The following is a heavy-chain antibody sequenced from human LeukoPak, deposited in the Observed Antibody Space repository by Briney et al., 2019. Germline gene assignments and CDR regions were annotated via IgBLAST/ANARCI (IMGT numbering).Heavy chain of an antibody. D-gene: IGHD3-3*01. CDR1: GYSFTSYW. CDR2: IYPGDSDT. Sequence: GESLKISCKGSGYSFTSYWIGWVRQMPGKGLEWMGIIYPGDSDTRYSPSFQGQVTISADKSISTAYLQWSSLKASDTAMYYCARTTLNYDFWSGYQGWFDPWGQGTLVTVSS. V-gene: IGHV5-51*01. J-gene: IGHJ5*02. CDR3: ARTTLNYDFWSGYQGWFDP.